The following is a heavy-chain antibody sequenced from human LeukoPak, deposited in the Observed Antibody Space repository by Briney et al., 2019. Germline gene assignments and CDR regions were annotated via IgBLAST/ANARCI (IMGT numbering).Heavy chain of an antibody. Sequence: NPGGSLRLSXAASGFTFSSYSMNWVRQTPGKGLEWVSSISSSSSYIYYADSVKGRFTISRDNAKNSLYLQMNSLRAEDTAVYYCARESGTHYYYYYYMDVWGKGTTVTVSS. V-gene: IGHV3-21*01. CDR1: GFTFSSYS. J-gene: IGHJ6*03. D-gene: IGHD1-26*01. CDR3: ARESGTHYYYYYYMDV. CDR2: ISSSSSYI.